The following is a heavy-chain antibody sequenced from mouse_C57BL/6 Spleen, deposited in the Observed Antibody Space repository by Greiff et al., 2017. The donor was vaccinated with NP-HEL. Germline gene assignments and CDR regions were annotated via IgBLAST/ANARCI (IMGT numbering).Heavy chain of an antibody. CDR3: ATHYYGSSFYV. V-gene: IGHV5-12*01. J-gene: IGHJ1*03. Sequence: DVHLVESGGGLVQPGGSLKLSCAASGFTFSDYYMYWVRQTPEKRLEWVAYISNGGGSTYYPDTVKGRFTISRDNAKNTLYLQMSRLKSEDTAMYYCATHYYGSSFYVWGTGTTVTVSS. CDR1: GFTFSDYY. CDR2: ISNGGGST. D-gene: IGHD1-1*01.